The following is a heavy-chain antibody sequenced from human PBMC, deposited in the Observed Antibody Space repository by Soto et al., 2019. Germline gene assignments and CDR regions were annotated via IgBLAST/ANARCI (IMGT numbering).Heavy chain of an antibody. V-gene: IGHV1-18*01. CDR3: ASDKMVNTDNSFDL. Sequence: QVPLVQSGAEVKKPGASVQVSCKASGYSFTSEGISWVRQAAGQGLEWMAWISGYNGKTRFAPKYQGRLTMTIDASTSTAYTDLTSLRSDDSAMYSCASDKMVNTDNSFDLWGQGTLVTVSS. CDR1: GYSFTSEG. CDR2: ISGYNGKT. D-gene: IGHD5-18*01. J-gene: IGHJ5*02.